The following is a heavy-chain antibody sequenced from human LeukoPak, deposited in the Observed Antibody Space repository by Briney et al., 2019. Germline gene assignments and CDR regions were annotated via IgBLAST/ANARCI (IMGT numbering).Heavy chain of an antibody. CDR3: AREGIAAAGGFDY. CDR1: GFTFSSYA. J-gene: IGHJ4*02. CDR2: ISSNGGST. Sequence: GGSLRLSCAASGFTFSSYAMHWVRQAPGKGLEYVSAISSNGGSTYYANSVKGRFTISRDNSKNTLYLQMGSLRAGDMAVYYCAREGIAAAGGFDYWGQGTLVTVSS. V-gene: IGHV3-64*01. D-gene: IGHD6-13*01.